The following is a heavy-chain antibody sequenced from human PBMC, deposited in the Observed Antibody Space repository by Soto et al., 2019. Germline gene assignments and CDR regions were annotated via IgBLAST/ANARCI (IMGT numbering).Heavy chain of an antibody. CDR1: GGLAKRCY. CDR2: INHTGGT. CDR3: ASRITRLALLMPLGDP. V-gene: IGHV4-34*01. J-gene: IGHJ5*02. D-gene: IGHD1-20*01. Sequence: ETRPDTWGGYGGLAKRCYWIWCRQPPGKGMEWIGEINHTGGTHYNPSLKSRVTMSVDASKNQFSLRLSSVTAADTAIYYCASRITRLALLMPLGDPSTQGTPV.